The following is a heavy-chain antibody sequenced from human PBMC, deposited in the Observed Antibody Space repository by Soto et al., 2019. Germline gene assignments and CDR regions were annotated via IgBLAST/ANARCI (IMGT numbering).Heavy chain of an antibody. D-gene: IGHD3-3*02. CDR2: MFYGVST. V-gene: IGHV4-39*01. CDR1: GSSINSSGYY. Sequence: SETLSLTCTVSGSSINSSGYYWGWIRQPPGKGLEWIGSMFYGVSTYYNPSLKSRVTVSVDTSKNQFSLNLRSVTAADTAVYYCARLPSRHLVDHWGQGTLVTVSS. J-gene: IGHJ4*02. CDR3: ARLPSRHLVDH.